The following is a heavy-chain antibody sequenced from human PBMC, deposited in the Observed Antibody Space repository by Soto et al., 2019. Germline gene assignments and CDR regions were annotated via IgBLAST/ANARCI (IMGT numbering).Heavy chain of an antibody. Sequence: GGSLRLSCAASGFTFSSYGMHWVRQAPGKGLEWVAVIWYDGSNKYYADSVKGRFTISRDNSKNTLYLQMNSLRAEDTAVYYCAREIVFGYCSGGSCKESDDAFDIWGQGTMVTVSS. CDR2: IWYDGSNK. J-gene: IGHJ3*02. CDR1: GFTFSSYG. CDR3: AREIVFGYCSGGSCKESDDAFDI. D-gene: IGHD2-15*01. V-gene: IGHV3-33*01.